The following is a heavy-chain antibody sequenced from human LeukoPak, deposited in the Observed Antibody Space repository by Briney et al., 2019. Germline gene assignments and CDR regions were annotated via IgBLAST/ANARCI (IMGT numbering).Heavy chain of an antibody. CDR3: ARVEIYYDSSGYYLEYFQH. D-gene: IGHD3-22*01. CDR1: GGSFSGYY. Sequence: PSETLSLTCAVYGGSFSGYYWSWIRQPPGKGLEWIGEINHSGSTNYNPSLKSRVTISVDTSKNQFSLKLSSVTAADTAVYYCARVEIYYDSSGYYLEYFQHWGQGTLVTVSS. CDR2: INHSGST. J-gene: IGHJ1*01. V-gene: IGHV4-34*01.